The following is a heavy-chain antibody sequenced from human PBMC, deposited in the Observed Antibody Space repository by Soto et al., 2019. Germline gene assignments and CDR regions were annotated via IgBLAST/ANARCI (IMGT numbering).Heavy chain of an antibody. V-gene: IGHV1-69*13. CDR1: GGTFSSYA. J-gene: IGHJ3*02. Sequence: SVKVSFKASGGTFSSYAISWVRQAPGQGLEWMGGIIPIFGTANYAQKFQGRVTITADESTSTAYMELSSLRSEDTAVYYCARLSGSDDAFDIWGQGTMVTVSS. D-gene: IGHD1-26*01. CDR3: ARLSGSDDAFDI. CDR2: IIPIFGTA.